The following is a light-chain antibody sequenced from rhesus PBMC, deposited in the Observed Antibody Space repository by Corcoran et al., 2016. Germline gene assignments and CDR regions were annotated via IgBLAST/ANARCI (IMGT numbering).Light chain of an antibody. CDR2: YAS. CDR1: QAIGNY. J-gene: IGKJ4*01. V-gene: IGKV1S14*01. Sequence: DIQMTQSPSSLSASVGNTVTITCRASQAIGNYLAWYQQKPGKAPKPPIYYASKLESGVPSRFSGSGSVTEFTITINSLQPESFATYYCQQHTTDPLTFGGGTKVELK. CDR3: QQHTTDPLT.